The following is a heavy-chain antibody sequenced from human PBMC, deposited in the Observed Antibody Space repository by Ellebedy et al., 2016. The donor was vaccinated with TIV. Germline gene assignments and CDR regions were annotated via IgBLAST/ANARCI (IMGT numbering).Heavy chain of an antibody. D-gene: IGHD2-21*02. V-gene: IGHV3-30*03. Sequence: GESLKISCAASGFTFSSYGMHWVRQAPGKGLEWVAVISYDGSNKYYADSVKGRFTISRDNSKNTLYLQMNSLRAEDTAVYYCARDSCGGDCYSDYWGQGTLVTVSS. CDR3: ARDSCGGDCYSDY. CDR1: GFTFSSYG. CDR2: ISYDGSNK. J-gene: IGHJ4*02.